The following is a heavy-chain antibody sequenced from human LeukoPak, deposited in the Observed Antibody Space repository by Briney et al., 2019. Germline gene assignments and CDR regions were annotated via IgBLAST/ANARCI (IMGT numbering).Heavy chain of an antibody. CDR3: ARINDYYDSSGYPDY. CDR2: IYYSGST. Sequence: SETLSLTCTVSGGSISSYYWSWIRQPPGKGLEWIGYIYYSGSTNYNPSLKSRVTISVDTSKNQFSLKLSSVTAADTAVYYCARINDYYDSSGYPDYWGQGTLVTVSS. D-gene: IGHD3-22*01. CDR1: GGSISSYY. V-gene: IGHV4-59*01. J-gene: IGHJ4*02.